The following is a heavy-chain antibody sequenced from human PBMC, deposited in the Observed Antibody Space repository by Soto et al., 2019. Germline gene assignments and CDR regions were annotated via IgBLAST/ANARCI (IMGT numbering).Heavy chain of an antibody. V-gene: IGHV1-46*01. J-gene: IGHJ6*02. CDR1: GYTFTSYY. Sequence: QVQLVQSGAEVKKPGASVKVSCKASGYTFTSYYMHWVRQAPGQGLEWMGIINPSGGSTSYAQKFQGRVTMTREPSTSTVYMELSSMRSEETAVYYCARVRGSSWYYYYGMDVWGQGTTVTVSS. CDR3: ARVRGSSWYYYYGMDV. CDR2: INPSGGST. D-gene: IGHD6-6*01.